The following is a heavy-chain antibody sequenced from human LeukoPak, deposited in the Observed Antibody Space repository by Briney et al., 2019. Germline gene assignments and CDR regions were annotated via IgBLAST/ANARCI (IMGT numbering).Heavy chain of an antibody. CDR3: AGERTPGSGYGVDY. Sequence: VASVKVSCKASGYTFTGYYIHWVRQAPGQGLEWMGWINPNINGTNYAQKFQGRVTMTGDRSISTAYMELSRLSSDDTAVYYCAGERTPGSGYGVDYWGQGTVVTVSS. D-gene: IGHD6-25*01. V-gene: IGHV1-2*02. CDR1: GYTFTGYY. CDR2: INPNINGT. J-gene: IGHJ4*02.